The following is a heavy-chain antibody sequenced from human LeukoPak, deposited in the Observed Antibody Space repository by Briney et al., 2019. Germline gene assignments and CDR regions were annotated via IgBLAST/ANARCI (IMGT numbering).Heavy chain of an antibody. CDR3: AKEWGGVQQLVDY. Sequence: GGSLRLSCAASGFTFSSYGMHWVRQAPGKGLEWVAVIWYDGSNKYYADSVKGRFTISRDNSKNTLYLQMNSLRAEDTAVYYCAKEWGGVQQLVDYWGQGTLVTVSS. D-gene: IGHD6-13*01. J-gene: IGHJ4*02. CDR1: GFTFSSYG. CDR2: IWYDGSNK. V-gene: IGHV3-33*06.